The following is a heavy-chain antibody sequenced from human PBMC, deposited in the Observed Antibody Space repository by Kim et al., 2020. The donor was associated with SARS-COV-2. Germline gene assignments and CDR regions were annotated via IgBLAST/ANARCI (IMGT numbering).Heavy chain of an antibody. CDR1: GFTFSAYA. Sequence: GGSLRLSCAASGFTFSAYAMNWVHQTPGKGLDWVSSMTGDTTSPYHAGSVRGRFTISRDNSKNTVYLQMNSLRAEDTAIYYCSKASLGSCASTRCYPFDYWGQGALVIVSS. J-gene: IGHJ4*02. CDR3: SKASLGSCASTRCYPFDY. D-gene: IGHD2-2*01. CDR2: MTGDTTSP. V-gene: IGHV3-23*01.